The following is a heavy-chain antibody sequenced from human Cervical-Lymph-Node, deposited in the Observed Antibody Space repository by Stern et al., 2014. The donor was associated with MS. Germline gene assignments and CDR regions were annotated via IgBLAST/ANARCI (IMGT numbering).Heavy chain of an antibody. Sequence: DVQLVESGGGLVQPGRSLRISCADSGFTFADHAMHWVRQAPGKGLEWVSGINWSGGNTCYADVVEGRFPISRDNAKNSLYLQINSLRVEDTAFYYCAKDINDYWSGPADYWGQGTLVTVSS. CDR1: GFTFADHA. CDR2: INWSGGNT. D-gene: IGHD3-3*01. V-gene: IGHV3-9*01. CDR3: AKDINDYWSGPADY. J-gene: IGHJ4*02.